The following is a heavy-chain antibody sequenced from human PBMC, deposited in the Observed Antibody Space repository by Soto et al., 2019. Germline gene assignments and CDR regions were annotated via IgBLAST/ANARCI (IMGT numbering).Heavy chain of an antibody. Sequence: QVQLLQSGAEVKTPGSSVTVSCTPSGGSFNDYAFSWVRQAPGQGLEWLGGIIPLFGTSDYSQSFRDRATFTAVKSTSTVFLELRSLTSQDTAVYYCARLPLRITVFGKVLGYSDSWGQGSLITVSS. D-gene: IGHD3-3*01. CDR3: ARLPLRITVFGKVLGYSDS. V-gene: IGHV1-69*06. CDR1: GGSFNDYA. CDR2: IIPLFGTS. J-gene: IGHJ4*02.